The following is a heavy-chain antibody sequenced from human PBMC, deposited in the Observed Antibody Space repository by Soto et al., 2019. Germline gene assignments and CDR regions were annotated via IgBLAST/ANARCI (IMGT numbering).Heavy chain of an antibody. CDR1: GFSFSDYA. V-gene: IGHV3-23*01. CDR3: AKGPDGSGYYHNWFDS. J-gene: IGHJ5*01. CDR2: ISRTGDSA. D-gene: IGHD3-22*01. Sequence: GGSLRLSCAASGFSFSDYAMSWVRQAPGKGLEWVSSISRTGDSAYYADSVKGRFAISRDRSKNRLSLQMNSLRVEDTAAYYCAKGPDGSGYYHNWFDSWGQGTLVTVSS.